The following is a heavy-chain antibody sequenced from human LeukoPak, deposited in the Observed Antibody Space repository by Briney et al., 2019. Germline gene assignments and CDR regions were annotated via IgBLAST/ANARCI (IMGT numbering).Heavy chain of an antibody. V-gene: IGHV1-69*13. CDR3: ARSLRTVVTARVLYNWFDP. D-gene: IGHD2-21*02. Sequence: GASVKVSCKASGGTFSSYAISWVRQAPGQGLEWMGGIIPIFGAANYAQKFQGRVTITADESTSTAYMELSSLRSEDTAVYYCARSLRTVVTARVLYNWFDPWGQGTLVTVSS. J-gene: IGHJ5*02. CDR2: IIPIFGAA. CDR1: GGTFSSYA.